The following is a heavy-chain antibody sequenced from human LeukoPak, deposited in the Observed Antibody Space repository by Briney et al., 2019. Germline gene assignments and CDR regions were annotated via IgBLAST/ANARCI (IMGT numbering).Heavy chain of an antibody. CDR2: ISGSGGST. Sequence: PGGSLRLSCAASGFTFSSYAMSWVRQAPGKELEWVSAISGSGGSTYYADSVKGRFTISRDNSKNTLYLQMNSLRAEDTAVYYCAKVTPLRRFSDPPSRGYYHPQGIWGQGTLVTVSS. J-gene: IGHJ4*02. V-gene: IGHV3-23*01. CDR3: AKVTPLRRFSDPPSRGYYHPQGI. CDR1: GFTFSSYA. D-gene: IGHD3-22*01.